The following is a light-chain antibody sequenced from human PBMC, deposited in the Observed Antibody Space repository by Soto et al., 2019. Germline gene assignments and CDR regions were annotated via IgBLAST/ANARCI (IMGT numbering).Light chain of an antibody. CDR3: SSYTSSSTAYV. J-gene: IGLJ1*01. Sequence: QSALTQPASVSGSPGQSITISCTGTSSDVGGYNYVSWYQQHPGKAPKLMIYEVSNRPSGVSNRFSGSKSGNTASLTISGLQAEDEAVYYCSSYTSSSTAYVFGTGTKLTVL. CDR1: SSDVGGYNY. V-gene: IGLV2-14*01. CDR2: EVS.